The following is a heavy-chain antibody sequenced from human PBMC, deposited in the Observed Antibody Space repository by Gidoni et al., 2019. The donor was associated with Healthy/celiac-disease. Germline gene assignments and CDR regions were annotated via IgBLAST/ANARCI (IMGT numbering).Heavy chain of an antibody. D-gene: IGHD2-15*01. CDR2: INPNRGGT. CDR3: ARGPSSIGIVVVVAASFDY. V-gene: IGHV1-2*04. J-gene: IGHJ4*02. Sequence: PQAPGQGLEWMGWINPNRGGTNYAQKFQGWVTMTRDTSISTAYMELSRLRSDDTAVYYCARGPSSIGIVVVVAASFDYWGQGTLVTVSS.